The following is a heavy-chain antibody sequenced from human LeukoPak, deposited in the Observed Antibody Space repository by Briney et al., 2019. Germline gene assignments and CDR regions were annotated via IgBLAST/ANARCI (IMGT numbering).Heavy chain of an antibody. CDR2: IYSGGST. V-gene: IGHV3-53*01. J-gene: IGHJ4*02. CDR3: ARGLTGYYYYFDY. D-gene: IGHD3-9*01. Sequence: GGSLRLSFAASGFTVSSNYMSWVRQAPGKGLEWVSVIYSGGSTYYADSVKGRFTISRDNSKNTLYLQMNSLRAEDTAVYYCARGLTGYYYYFDYWGQGTLVTVSS. CDR1: GFTVSSNY.